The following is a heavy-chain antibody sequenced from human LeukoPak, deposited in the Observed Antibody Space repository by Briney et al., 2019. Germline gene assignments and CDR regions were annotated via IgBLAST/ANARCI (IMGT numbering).Heavy chain of an antibody. D-gene: IGHD5-18*01. CDR1: GYTFTSYD. CDR3: ARASVDTFTLDAFDI. Sequence: GASVKVSCKASGYTFTSYDINWVRQATGQGLEWMGWMNPNSGNTGYAQKFQGRVTITRNTSISTAYMELSSLRSEDTAVYYCARASVDTFTLDAFDIWGQGTMVTVSS. V-gene: IGHV1-8*03. J-gene: IGHJ3*02. CDR2: MNPNSGNT.